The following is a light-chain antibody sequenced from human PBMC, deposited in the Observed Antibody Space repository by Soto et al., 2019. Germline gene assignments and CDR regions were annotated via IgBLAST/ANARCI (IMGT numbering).Light chain of an antibody. Sequence: ESVLTQSPGTLSLSPGERATLSCRASLSVSSNYLAWYQQKPGQAPRLLIYGASSRATGIPDRFSGSGSGTDFTLTISRLEPEDFAVYYCQQYGGSPPQTFGQGTKVEIK. V-gene: IGKV3-20*01. CDR1: LSVSSNY. CDR3: QQYGGSPPQT. CDR2: GAS. J-gene: IGKJ1*01.